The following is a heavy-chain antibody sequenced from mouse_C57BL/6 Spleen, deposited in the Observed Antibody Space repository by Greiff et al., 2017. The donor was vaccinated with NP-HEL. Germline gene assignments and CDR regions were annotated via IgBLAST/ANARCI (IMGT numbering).Heavy chain of an antibody. CDR3: ARNRLVTTRAMDY. J-gene: IGHJ4*01. Sequence: QVQLKESGPGLVQPSQSLSITCTVSGFSLTSYGVHWVRQSPGKGLEWLGVIWSGGSTDYNAAFISRLSISKDNSKSQVFFKMNSLQADDTAIYYCARNRLVTTRAMDYWGQGTSVTVSS. D-gene: IGHD2-2*01. V-gene: IGHV2-2*01. CDR2: IWSGGST. CDR1: GFSLTSYG.